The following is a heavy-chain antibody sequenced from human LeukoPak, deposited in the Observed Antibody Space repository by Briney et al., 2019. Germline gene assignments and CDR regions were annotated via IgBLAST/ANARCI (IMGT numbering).Heavy chain of an antibody. CDR2: ISSSGSTM. CDR3: AKPPTSATSYYYYMDV. J-gene: IGHJ6*03. CDR1: GFTFSSYE. D-gene: IGHD4-11*01. V-gene: IGHV3-48*03. Sequence: GGSLRLSCAASGFTFSSYEIHWVRQAPGKGLEWVSYISSSGSTMYYADSVKGRFTISRDNAKNSLYLQMNSLRAEDTAVYYCAKPPTSATSYYYYMDVWGKGTTVTVSS.